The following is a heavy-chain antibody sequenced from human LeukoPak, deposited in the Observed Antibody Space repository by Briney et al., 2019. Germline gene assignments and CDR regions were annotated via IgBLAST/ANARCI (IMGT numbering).Heavy chain of an antibody. V-gene: IGHV1-2*02. CDR1: GYTFTGYY. D-gene: IGHD6-13*01. J-gene: IGHJ4*02. CDR2: INPNSGGT. CDR3: ARRSASSWHYFDY. Sequence: ASVKVSCKASGYTFTGYYMHWVRQAPGRGLEWMGWINPNSGGTNYAQKFQGRVTMTRDTSISTAYMELSRLRSDDTAVYYCARRSASSWHYFDYWGQGTLVTVSS.